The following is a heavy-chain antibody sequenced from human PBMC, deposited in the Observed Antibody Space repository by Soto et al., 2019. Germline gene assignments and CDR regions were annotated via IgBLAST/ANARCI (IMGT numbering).Heavy chain of an antibody. J-gene: IGHJ4*02. CDR3: ARDWGSSGWHN. D-gene: IGHD6-19*01. V-gene: IGHV4-31*03. Sequence: SETLSLTCTVSGHSLSSGGYYWSWVRQHPGKGLEWVGYIYFTGSTLYNPSLKSRLAMSLDTSKNQFSLRLTSVTAADTAVYFCARDWGSSGWHNWGKGTLVTVSS. CDR1: GHSLSSGGYY. CDR2: IYFTGST.